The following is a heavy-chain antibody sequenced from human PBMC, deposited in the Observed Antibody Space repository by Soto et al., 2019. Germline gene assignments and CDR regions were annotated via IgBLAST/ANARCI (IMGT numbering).Heavy chain of an antibody. D-gene: IGHD3-22*01. V-gene: IGHV1-69*06. CDR1: GGTFSSYA. CDR2: IIPIFGTA. J-gene: IGHJ4*02. Sequence: SVKVSCKASGGTFSSYAINWLRQAPVQGLEWMGGIIPIFGTAHYAQKFQGRVTITADKSTSTAYRGLSSLRGEDTAVYYCARSPDYYDNSGHNLFDYWGQGTLVTVSS. CDR3: ARSPDYYDNSGHNLFDY.